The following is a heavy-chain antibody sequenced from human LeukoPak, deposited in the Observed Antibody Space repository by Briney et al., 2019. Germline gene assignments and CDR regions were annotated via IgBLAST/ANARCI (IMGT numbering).Heavy chain of an antibody. V-gene: IGHV3-23*01. CDR1: GFTFSSYA. D-gene: IGHD1-26*01. Sequence: DPGGSLRLSCAASGFTFSSYAMSWVRQAPGKGLEWVSAISGSGGSSYYADSVKGRFTISRDNSKNTLYLQMNSLRAEDTAVYYCAKRGASGSYFFDYWGQGTLVTVSS. CDR3: AKRGASGSYFFDY. CDR2: ISGSGGSS. J-gene: IGHJ4*02.